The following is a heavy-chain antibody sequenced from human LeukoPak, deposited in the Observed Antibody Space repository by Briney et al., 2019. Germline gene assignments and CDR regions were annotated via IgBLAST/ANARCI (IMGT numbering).Heavy chain of an antibody. V-gene: IGHV1-69*04. Sequence: SVKVSCQPSGGTFSSYAISWVRPAPGQGLEWMGRIIPIFGKANYAQKFQGRVTITADKSASTAYMELSSLRSEDTAVYYCALRSMLWFGESGVWFDPWGQGTLVTVSS. J-gene: IGHJ5*02. CDR3: ALRSMLWFGESGVWFDP. CDR1: GGTFSSYA. CDR2: IIPIFGKA. D-gene: IGHD3-10*01.